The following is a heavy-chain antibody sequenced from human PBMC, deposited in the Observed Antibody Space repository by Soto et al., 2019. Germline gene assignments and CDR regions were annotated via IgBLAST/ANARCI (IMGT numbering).Heavy chain of an antibody. Sequence: SETLSLTCGVYGGSFSGYYWSWIRQPPGKGLEWIGEINHSGSTNYNPSLKSRVTISVDTFKNRFSLKLTSVTAADTAVYYCARQAGGYGMDVWGQGTTVTVSS. J-gene: IGHJ6*02. V-gene: IGHV4-34*01. CDR2: INHSGST. CDR1: GGSFSGYY. CDR3: ARQAGGYGMDV. D-gene: IGHD2-8*02.